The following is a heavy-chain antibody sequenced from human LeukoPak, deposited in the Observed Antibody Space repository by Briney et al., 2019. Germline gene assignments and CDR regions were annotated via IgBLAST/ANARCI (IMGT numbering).Heavy chain of an antibody. D-gene: IGHD3-10*01. CDR3: AKAGHYGSGSYYSDY. V-gene: IGHV3-23*01. CDR2: ISGSGTTT. J-gene: IGHJ4*02. Sequence: GGSLRLSCAASGFTFSSFSMSWVRQAPGRGLEWLSTISGSGTTTYYVDSVKGRFTVSRDNSKNTLYLQMSSLRAGDTAVYYCAKAGHYGSGSYYSDYWGRGTLVTVSP. CDR1: GFTFSSFS.